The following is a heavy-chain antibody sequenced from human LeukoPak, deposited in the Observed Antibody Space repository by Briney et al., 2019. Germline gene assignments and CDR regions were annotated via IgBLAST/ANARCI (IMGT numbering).Heavy chain of an antibody. Sequence: ASVKVSCKAFGYTFTSNYMHWVRQAPGQGPEWMGVISPSGGSTTYAQKFQGRVTLTRDMSTSTDYLELSSLRSEDTDVYYCARGRMVRGQNYYYMDVWGKGTTVTISS. D-gene: IGHD3-10*01. CDR2: ISPSGGST. CDR3: ARGRMVRGQNYYYMDV. J-gene: IGHJ6*03. CDR1: GYTFTSNY. V-gene: IGHV1-46*01.